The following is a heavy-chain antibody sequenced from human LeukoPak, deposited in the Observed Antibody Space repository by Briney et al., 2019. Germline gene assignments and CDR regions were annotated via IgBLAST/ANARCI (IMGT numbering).Heavy chain of an antibody. CDR2: ISYDGSNK. Sequence: PGRSLRPSCAASGFTFSSYTMHWVRQAPGKGLEWVAVISYDGSNKYYADSVKGRFTISRDNSKNTLNLQMNSLRGEDTALYYCARRGTVLDYWGQGTLVTVSS. J-gene: IGHJ4*02. D-gene: IGHD3-10*01. CDR1: GFTFSSYT. V-gene: IGHV3-30-3*01. CDR3: ARRGTVLDY.